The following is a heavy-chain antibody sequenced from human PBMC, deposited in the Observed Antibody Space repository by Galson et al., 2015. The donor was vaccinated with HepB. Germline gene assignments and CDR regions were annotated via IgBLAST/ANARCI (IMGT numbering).Heavy chain of an antibody. CDR1: GGSISRFH. CDR3: ARNRGGDSWDDASDN. Sequence: SETLSLTCSVSGGSISRFHWTWIRQPAGKGLEWIGRIFSSGTTTYNPSLKSRVIMSVDTFRNQFSLKLRSMTAADTAVYFCARNRGGDSWDDASDNWGQGTIVTVFS. V-gene: IGHV4-4*07. D-gene: IGHD2-21*02. J-gene: IGHJ3*02. CDR2: IFSSGTT.